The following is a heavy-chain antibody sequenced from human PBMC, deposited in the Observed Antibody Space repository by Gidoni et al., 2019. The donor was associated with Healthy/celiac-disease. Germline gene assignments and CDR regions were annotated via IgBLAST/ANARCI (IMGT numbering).Heavy chain of an antibody. CDR1: GYTFTSYD. J-gene: IGHJ4*02. CDR3: ARVSSRYYYDSSGSPDFDY. V-gene: IGHV1-8*01. D-gene: IGHD3-22*01. CDR2: MNPNSGNT. Sequence: QVQLVQSGAEVKKPGASVKVSCKASGYTFTSYDINWVRQATGQGLEWMGWMNPNSGNTGYAQKFQGRVTMTRNTSISTAYMELSSLRSEDTAVYYCARVSSRYYYDSSGSPDFDYWGQGTLVTVSS.